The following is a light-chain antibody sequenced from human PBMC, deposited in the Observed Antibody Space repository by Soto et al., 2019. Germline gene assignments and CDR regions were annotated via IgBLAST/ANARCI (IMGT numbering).Light chain of an antibody. CDR3: QQYGSSLFT. J-gene: IGKJ3*01. V-gene: IGKV3-20*01. CDR2: GSS. CDR1: QSVSSNY. Sequence: EIVLTQSPGTLSLSPGERATLSCRASQSVSSNYVDWYQQKPGQAPRLLIDGSSTRAAGIPDRFSGSGSGTDFTLTISRLEPEDFAVYYCQQYGSSLFTFGPGTKVDIK.